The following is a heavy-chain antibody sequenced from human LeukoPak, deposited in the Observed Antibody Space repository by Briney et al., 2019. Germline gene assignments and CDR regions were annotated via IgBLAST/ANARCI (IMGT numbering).Heavy chain of an antibody. Sequence: SGPTLVKPTQTLTLTCTFSGFSLSTSGVGVGWIRQPPGKALEWLALIYWDDDKRYSPSLKSRLTITKDTSKNQVVLTMTNMDPVDTATYYCAHIGRSYYRFTWFDPWGQGTLVTVSS. CDR3: AHIGRSYYRFTWFDP. D-gene: IGHD1-26*01. J-gene: IGHJ5*02. CDR1: GFSLSTSGVG. CDR2: IYWDDDK. V-gene: IGHV2-5*02.